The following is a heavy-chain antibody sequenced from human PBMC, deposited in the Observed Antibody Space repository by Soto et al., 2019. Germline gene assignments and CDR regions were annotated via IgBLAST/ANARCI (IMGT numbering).Heavy chain of an antibody. CDR3: AKGYDSSGFYYFDY. CDR2: ISYDGSNK. V-gene: IGHV3-30*18. CDR1: GFTSSSYG. Sequence: GGSLRLSCAASGFTSSSYGMHWVRQAPGKGLEWVALISYDGSNKYYADSVKGRFTISRDNSKNTLYLQMISLRAEDTAVYYCAKGYDSSGFYYFDYWGQGTLVTVSS. D-gene: IGHD3-22*01. J-gene: IGHJ4*02.